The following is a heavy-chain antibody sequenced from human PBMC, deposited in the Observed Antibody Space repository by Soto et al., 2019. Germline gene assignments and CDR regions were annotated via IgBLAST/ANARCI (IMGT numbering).Heavy chain of an antibody. V-gene: IGHV1-58*01. Sequence: SVKVSCKASGFTFTSSAVQWVRQARGQRLEWIGWIVVGSGNTNYAQKFQERVTITRDMSTSTAYMELSSLRSEDTAVYYCAADSFEADYYDSSGYNDYWGQGTLVTVVL. CDR1: GFTFTSSA. J-gene: IGHJ4*02. CDR3: AADSFEADYYDSSGYNDY. CDR2: IVVGSGNT. D-gene: IGHD3-22*01.